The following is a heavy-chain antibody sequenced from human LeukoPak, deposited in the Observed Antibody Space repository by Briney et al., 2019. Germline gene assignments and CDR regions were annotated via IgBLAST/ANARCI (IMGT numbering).Heavy chain of an antibody. CDR2: ISSSSSTI. CDR1: GFTFSSYS. V-gene: IGHV3-48*04. D-gene: IGHD2-2*01. J-gene: IGHJ3*02. Sequence: GGSLRLSCAASGFTFSSYSMNWVRQAPGKGLEWVSYISSSSSTIYYADSVKGRFTISRDNAKKSLYLQMNSLRAEDTAVYYCARDHIVVVPAAADAFDIWGQGTMGTVSS. CDR3: ARDHIVVVPAAADAFDI.